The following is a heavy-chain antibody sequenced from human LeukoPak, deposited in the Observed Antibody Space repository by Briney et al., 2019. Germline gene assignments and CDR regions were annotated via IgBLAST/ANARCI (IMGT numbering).Heavy chain of an antibody. CDR2: IRSKANSYAT. CDR1: GFTFSSYA. CDR3: TRQYSSSSNFDY. V-gene: IGHV3-73*01. J-gene: IGHJ4*02. D-gene: IGHD6-6*01. Sequence: GGSLRLSCAASGFTFSSYAMSWVRQASGKGLEWVGRIRSKANSYATAYAASVKGRFTISRDDSKNTAYLQMNSLKTEDTAVYYCTRQYSSSSNFDYWGQGTLATVSS.